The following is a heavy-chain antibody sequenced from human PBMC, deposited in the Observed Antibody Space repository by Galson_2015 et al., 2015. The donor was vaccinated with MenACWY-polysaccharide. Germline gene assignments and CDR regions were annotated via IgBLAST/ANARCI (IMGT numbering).Heavy chain of an antibody. D-gene: IGHD5-18*01. Sequence: SVKVSCKASGYPFTGSYMYWVRQAPGQGLEWMGRFNPNSGATNYAQKFQGRLTLTGNTTINTAYMELSRLTSDDTAVYYCARGCSHGANSFDSWGQGTLVTVSS. CDR1: GYPFTGSY. CDR2: FNPNSGAT. CDR3: ARGCSHGANSFDS. V-gene: IGHV1-2*06. J-gene: IGHJ5*01.